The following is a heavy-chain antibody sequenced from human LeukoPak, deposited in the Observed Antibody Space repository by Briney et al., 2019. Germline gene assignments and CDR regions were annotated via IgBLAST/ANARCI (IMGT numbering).Heavy chain of an antibody. CDR3: ARDLRDYYDSSGYYNWFDP. D-gene: IGHD3-22*01. V-gene: IGHV4-59*01. CDR2: IYYSGST. CDR1: GGSISSYY. J-gene: IGHJ5*02. Sequence: SETLSLTCTVSGGSISSYYWSWIRQPPGKGLEWIGYIYYSGSTNYNPSLKSRVTISVDTSKNQFSLKLSSVTAADTAVYYCARDLRDYYDSSGYYNWFDPWGQGTLVTVSS.